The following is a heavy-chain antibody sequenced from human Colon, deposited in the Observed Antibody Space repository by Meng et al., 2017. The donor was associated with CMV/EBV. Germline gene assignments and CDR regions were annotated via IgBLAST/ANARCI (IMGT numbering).Heavy chain of an antibody. J-gene: IGHJ4*02. D-gene: IGHD4-11*01. CDR2: FDPRGNGT. CDR1: GYEVRYSG. CDR3: ARDDSNWSTDF. Sequence: SCKTSGYEVRYSGMHWMRQAPGQGLEWMGIFDPRGNGTNYAEIFVGRFAMTADVSTNTMHTELSSLGSDDTAVYYCARDDSNWSTDFWGQGTLVTVSS. V-gene: IGHV1-46*01.